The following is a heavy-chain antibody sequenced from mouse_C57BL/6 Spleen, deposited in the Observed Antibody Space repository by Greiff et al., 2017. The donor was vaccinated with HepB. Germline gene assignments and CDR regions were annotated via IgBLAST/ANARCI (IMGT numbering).Heavy chain of an antibody. CDR3: ARSPYYGSSYVGYFDV. CDR1: GYAFSSYW. D-gene: IGHD1-1*01. Sequence: QVQLQQSGAELVKPGASVKISCKASGYAFSSYWMNWVKQRPGKGLEWIGQIYPGDGDTNYNGKFKGKATLTADKSSSTAYMQLSSLTSEDSAVYYCARSPYYGSSYVGYFDVWGTGTTVTVSS. CDR2: IYPGDGDT. V-gene: IGHV1-80*01. J-gene: IGHJ1*03.